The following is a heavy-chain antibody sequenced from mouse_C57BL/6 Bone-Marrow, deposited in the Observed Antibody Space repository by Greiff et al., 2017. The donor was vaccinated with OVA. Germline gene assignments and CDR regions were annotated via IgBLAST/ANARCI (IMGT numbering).Heavy chain of an antibody. CDR2: IRLKSDNYAT. D-gene: IGHD2-1*01. CDR1: GFTFSNYW. J-gene: IGHJ4*01. CDR3: TSYGNFYAMDY. Sequence: DVKVEESGGGLVQPGGSMKLSCVASGFTFSNYWMNWVRQSPEKGLEWVAQIRLKSDNYATHYAESVKGRFTISRDDSKSSVYLQMNNLRAEDTGIYYCTSYGNFYAMDYWGQGTSVTVSS. V-gene: IGHV6-3*01.